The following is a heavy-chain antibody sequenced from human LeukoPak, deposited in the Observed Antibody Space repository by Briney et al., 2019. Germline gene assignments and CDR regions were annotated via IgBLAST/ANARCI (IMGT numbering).Heavy chain of an antibody. CDR3: ARAARRVVPAATLTYNWFDP. CDR1: GYTFTGYY. CDR2: INPNSGGT. J-gene: IGHJ5*02. D-gene: IGHD2-2*01. Sequence: ASVEVSCKASGYTFTGYYMHWVRQAPGQGLEWMGWINPNSGGTNYAQKFQGRVTMTRDTSISTAYMELSRLRSDDTAVYYCARAARRVVPAATLTYNWFDPWGQGTLVTVSS. V-gene: IGHV1-2*02.